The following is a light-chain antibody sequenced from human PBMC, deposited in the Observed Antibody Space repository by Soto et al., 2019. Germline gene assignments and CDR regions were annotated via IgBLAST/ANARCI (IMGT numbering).Light chain of an antibody. CDR1: NPNIATYS. CDR2: ENH. Sequence: QSVLTQPPSASGTPGQTVTISCSGSNPNIATYSVYWYQQVPGTAPKLLIYENHQRPSGVPDRFSGSKSDTSASLAIAGLRSGDEAYYYCAAWDDSLTILFGGGTKLTVL. V-gene: IGLV1-47*01. J-gene: IGLJ2*01. CDR3: AAWDDSLTIL.